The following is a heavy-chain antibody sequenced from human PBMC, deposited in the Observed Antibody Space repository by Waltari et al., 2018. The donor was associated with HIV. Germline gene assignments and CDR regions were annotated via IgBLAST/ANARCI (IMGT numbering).Heavy chain of an antibody. J-gene: IGHJ2*01. Sequence: QVQLMQSGSELQKPGASVKLSCKTSGYTFTSYSINWVRQAAGQGLELMGWINRNAGKSTYAQGFTGRFVFSVDPSVSTAHLEISSLNVEDTAMYFCARKTPSTGTYFDVWGRGTLVIVSS. CDR3: ARKTPSTGTYFDV. CDR1: GYTFTSYS. CDR2: INRNAGKS. V-gene: IGHV7-4-1*01. D-gene: IGHD3-9*01.